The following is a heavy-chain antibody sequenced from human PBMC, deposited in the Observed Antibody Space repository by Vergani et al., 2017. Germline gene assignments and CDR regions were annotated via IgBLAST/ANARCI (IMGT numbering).Heavy chain of an antibody. CDR3: ARLRGYYYDSSGYMDV. V-gene: IGHV5-51*01. CDR2: IYPGDSDT. CDR1: GYSFTSYW. J-gene: IGHJ6*03. Sequence: EVQLVQSGAEVKKPGESLKISCKGSGYSFTSYWIGWVRQMPGKGLEWMGIIYPGDSDTRYSPSFLGQVTISADKSISTAYLQWSSLKASDTAMYYCARLRGYYYDSSGYMDVWGQGTTVTVSS. D-gene: IGHD3-22*01.